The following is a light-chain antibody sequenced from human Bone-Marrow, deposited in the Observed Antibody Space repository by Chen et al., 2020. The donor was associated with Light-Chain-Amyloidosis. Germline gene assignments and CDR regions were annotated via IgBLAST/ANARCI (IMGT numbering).Light chain of an antibody. CDR1: QTISSNY. J-gene: IGKJ4*01. V-gene: IGKV3-20*01. CDR2: GSS. Sequence: EIVLTQSPGTLSLSPGEGANLSCRASQTISSNYLTWYQQKFGQAPRLLIYGSSSRATGIPDRFTGSGSETDFTLTINRLEPEDFAMYVCKQNGTSPRTFGGGTKVEIK. CDR3: KQNGTSPRT.